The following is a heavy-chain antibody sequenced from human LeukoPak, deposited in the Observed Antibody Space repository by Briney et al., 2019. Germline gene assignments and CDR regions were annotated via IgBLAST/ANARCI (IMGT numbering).Heavy chain of an antibody. J-gene: IGHJ4*02. CDR1: GFTLSTYA. Sequence: PGGSLRLSCAASGFTLSTYAMTWVRQAPGKGLEWVSSISGSGDSTHYADSVKGRFTISRDYSKNTLYLHMNSLRADDTAVYYCAKDLWSVSVAAFDYWGQGTLVTVSS. V-gene: IGHV3-23*01. CDR3: AKDLWSVSVAAFDY. CDR2: ISGSGDST. D-gene: IGHD6-19*01.